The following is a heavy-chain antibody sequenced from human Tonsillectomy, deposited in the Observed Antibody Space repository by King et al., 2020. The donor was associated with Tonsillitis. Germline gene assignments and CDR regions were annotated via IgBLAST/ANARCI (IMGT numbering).Heavy chain of an antibody. CDR1: GYSFTKFW. CDR3: ARLVRSGEPGRGYYRMDV. J-gene: IGHJ6*04. CDR2: IYPGDSDT. V-gene: IGHV5-51*03. D-gene: IGHD7-27*01. Sequence: QLVQSGAEVKKPGESLKISCRGSGYSFTKFWIAWVRQKPGKGLEWMGLIYPGDSDTRYSPSFQGQVSISADKSISIAYLQWSSLEASDTAVYYCARLVRSGEPGRGYYRMDVWGKGTTVTVSS.